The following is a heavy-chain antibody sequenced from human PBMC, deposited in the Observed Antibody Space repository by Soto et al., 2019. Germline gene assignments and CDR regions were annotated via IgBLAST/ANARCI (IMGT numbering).Heavy chain of an antibody. CDR3: ARERAIRGFDY. CDR2: MNHNSGNT. Sequence: QVQLVQSGAEVKKPGASVKVSCKASGYTFTSYDINWVRKATGQGLEWMGWMNHNSGNTGYAQKFQGRVTMTRNTSIITAYMELSSLRSEDTAVYYCARERAIRGFDYWGQGTLVNVSS. V-gene: IGHV1-8*01. J-gene: IGHJ4*02. CDR1: GYTFTSYD. D-gene: IGHD2-21*01.